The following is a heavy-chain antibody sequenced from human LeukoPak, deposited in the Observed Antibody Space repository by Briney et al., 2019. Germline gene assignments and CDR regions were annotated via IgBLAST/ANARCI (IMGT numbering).Heavy chain of an antibody. V-gene: IGHV3-73*01. CDR3: TRGIAAAGTLGVQH. Sequence: GGSLRLSCAASGFTFRGSAMHWVRQASGKGLEWVGRIRSKANSYATAYAASVKGRFTISRDDSKNTAYLQMNSLKTEDTAVYYCTRGIAAAGTLGVQHWGQGTLVTVSS. CDR1: GFTFRGSA. CDR2: IRSKANSYAT. J-gene: IGHJ1*01. D-gene: IGHD6-13*01.